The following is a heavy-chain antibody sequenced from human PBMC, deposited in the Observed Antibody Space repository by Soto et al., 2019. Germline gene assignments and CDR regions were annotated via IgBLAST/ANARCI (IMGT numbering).Heavy chain of an antibody. CDR3: ARVERGTAKTVVDAFDI. CDR1: GGFVTSGSYY. V-gene: IGHV4-34*01. CDR2: MSHSGGT. D-gene: IGHD2-21*02. J-gene: IGHJ3*02. Sequence: QVQLQQWGAGLLKPSETLSLTCAVYGGFVTSGSYYWSWIRQPPGKGLEWIGEMSHSGGTHFNPSRRSRVTISVDTSKNQITLKMSSVTAADTALYYCARVERGTAKTVVDAFDIWGPGTMVTVSS.